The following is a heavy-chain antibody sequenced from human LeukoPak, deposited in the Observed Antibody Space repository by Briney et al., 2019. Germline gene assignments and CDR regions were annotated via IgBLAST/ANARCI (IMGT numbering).Heavy chain of an antibody. CDR2: MNPNSGNI. J-gene: IGHJ2*01. V-gene: IGHV1-8*03. D-gene: IGHD6-13*01. CDR1: GYTFSDYD. CDR3: ARGRLPGMSSAGTGWYFDL. Sequence: ASVKVSCKASGYTFSDYDINWVRQATGQGLEWMGWMNPNSGNIGTAQKFQGRVTFTTDTSIATGYMELSSLISEDTAVYYCARGRLPGMSSAGTGWYFDLWGRGTQVNVSS.